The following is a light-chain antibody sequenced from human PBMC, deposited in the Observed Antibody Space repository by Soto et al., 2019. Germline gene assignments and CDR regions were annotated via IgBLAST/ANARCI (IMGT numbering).Light chain of an antibody. CDR3: IAWDGSLNGCV. CDR1: ASDIGTNT. CDR2: SND. Sequence: QSVLTQPPSASGTPGQRVSISCSGRASDIGTNTVNWYQQFPGTAPKLLLHSNDQRPSGVPDRFSGSKSGTSASLAISGLQSEDEADYYCIAWDGSLNGCVFGTGTKLTVL. J-gene: IGLJ1*01. V-gene: IGLV1-44*01.